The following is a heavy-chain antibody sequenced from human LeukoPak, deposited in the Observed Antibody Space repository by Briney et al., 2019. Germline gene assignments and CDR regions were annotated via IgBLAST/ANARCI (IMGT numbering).Heavy chain of an antibody. CDR2: ISAYSGNT. V-gene: IGHV1-18*01. CDR3: ARGSDDFHY. J-gene: IGHJ4*02. D-gene: IGHD2-15*01. CDR1: GYTFSNYG. Sequence: ASVKVSCKASGYTFSNYGITWVRQAPGQGLEWMGWISAYSGNTNYAQKLQDRATMTTDTSTSTAYMELRSLTSDDTALYYCARGSDDFHYWGQGTLVTVSS.